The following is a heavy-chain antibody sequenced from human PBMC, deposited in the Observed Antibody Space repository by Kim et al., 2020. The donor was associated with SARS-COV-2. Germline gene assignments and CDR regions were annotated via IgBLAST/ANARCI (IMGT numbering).Heavy chain of an antibody. CDR1: GYSFTSYW. CDR2: IYPGDSDT. Sequence: GESLKISCKGSGYSFTSYWIGWVRQMPGKGLEWMGIIYPGDSDTRYSPSFQGQVTISADKSISTAYLQWSSLKASDTAMYYCARHGGYGGNSIGIDYWGQGTLVTVSS. J-gene: IGHJ4*02. D-gene: IGHD4-17*01. CDR3: ARHGGYGGNSIGIDY. V-gene: IGHV5-51*01.